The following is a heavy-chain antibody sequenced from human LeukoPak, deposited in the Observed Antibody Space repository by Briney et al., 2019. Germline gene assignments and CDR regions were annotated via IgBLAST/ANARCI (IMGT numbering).Heavy chain of an antibody. J-gene: IGHJ4*02. CDR2: IYYSGST. Sequence: SETLSLTCTVSGGSISSSSYYWGWIRQPPGKGLEWIGSIYYSGSTYYNPSLKSRVTISVDTSKNQFSLKLSSVTAADTAVYYCARDQGSSSRYPPLGYWGQGTLVTVSS. CDR3: ARDQGSSSRYPPLGY. V-gene: IGHV4-39*07. CDR1: GGSISSSSYY. D-gene: IGHD6-13*01.